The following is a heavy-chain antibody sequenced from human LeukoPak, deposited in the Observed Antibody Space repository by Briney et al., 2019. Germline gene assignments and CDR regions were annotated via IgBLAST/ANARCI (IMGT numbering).Heavy chain of an antibody. V-gene: IGHV3-30*03. CDR2: ISYDGSNK. D-gene: IGHD2-15*01. J-gene: IGHJ4*02. CDR3: ARDLKDIVVVVAATPSMDY. Sequence: PGGSLRLSCAASGFTFRSYWMSWVRQAPGKGLEWVAVISYDGSNKYYADSVKGRFTISRDNSKNTLYLQMNSLRAEDTAVYYCARDLKDIVVVVAATPSMDYWGQGTLVTVSS. CDR1: GFTFRSYW.